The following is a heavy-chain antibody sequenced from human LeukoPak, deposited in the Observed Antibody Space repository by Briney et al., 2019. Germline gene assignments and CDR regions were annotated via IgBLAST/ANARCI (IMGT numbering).Heavy chain of an antibody. V-gene: IGHV1-24*01. J-gene: IGHJ4*02. CDR3: AREGNFYGGNSLYYFDY. CDR1: GYTLTELS. CDR2: FDPEDGET. D-gene: IGHD4-23*01. Sequence: ASVKVSCKVSGYTLTELSMHWVRQAPGKGLEWMGGFDPEDGETIYAQKFQGRVTMTEDTSTDTAYMELSSLRSEDTAVYYCAREGNFYGGNSLYYFDYWGQGTLVTVSS.